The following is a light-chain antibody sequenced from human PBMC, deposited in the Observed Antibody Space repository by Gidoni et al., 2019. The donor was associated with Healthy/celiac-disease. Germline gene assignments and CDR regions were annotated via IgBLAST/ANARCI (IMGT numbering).Light chain of an antibody. CDR3: AAWDDSRNGWV. Sequence: QSVLTQPPSASGTPGRRVTSSCSGSSTNIGSNTVNWYQQLPGTAPKRLIYSNNQRPSWVPDRCSGSKSGTSAALAISGLQPEDEADYYCAAWDDSRNGWVFGGGTKLTVL. J-gene: IGLJ3*02. CDR2: SNN. CDR1: STNIGSNT. V-gene: IGLV1-44*01.